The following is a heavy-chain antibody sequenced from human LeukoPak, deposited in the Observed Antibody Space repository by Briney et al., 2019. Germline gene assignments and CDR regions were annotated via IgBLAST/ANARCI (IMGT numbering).Heavy chain of an antibody. V-gene: IGHV5-51*01. Sequence: GESLKISCKGSGYSFTTYWIGWVRQMPGKGLEWMGIIYPGDSDTRYSPSFQGQVTISGDKSISTAYLQWSSLKASDTAMYYCARQFTMIRGVEMLFDPWGQGTLVTVSS. CDR1: GYSFTTYW. CDR3: ARQFTMIRGVEMLFDP. J-gene: IGHJ5*02. D-gene: IGHD3-10*01. CDR2: IYPGDSDT.